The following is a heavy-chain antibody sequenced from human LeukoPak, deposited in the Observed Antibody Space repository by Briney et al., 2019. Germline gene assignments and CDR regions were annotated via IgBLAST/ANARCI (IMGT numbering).Heavy chain of an antibody. CDR2: ISSSGSTI. D-gene: IGHD6-19*01. Sequence: GGSLRLSCAASGFTFSDYYMSWIRQAPGKGLEWVSYISSSGSTIYYADSVKGRFTISRDNAKNSLYLQMNSLRAEDTAVYYCARAPPPVVNSGWYGFDYWGQGTLVTVSS. CDR3: ARAPPPVVNSGWYGFDY. CDR1: GFTFSDYY. J-gene: IGHJ4*02. V-gene: IGHV3-11*01.